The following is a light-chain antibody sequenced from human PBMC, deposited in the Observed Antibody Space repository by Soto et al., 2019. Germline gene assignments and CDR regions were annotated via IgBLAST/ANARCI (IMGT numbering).Light chain of an antibody. CDR1: QSVSSSY. CDR3: QQYGSSPLIT. V-gene: IGKV3-20*01. CDR2: GAS. Sequence: EIVLTQSPGTLSLPPGERATLSCRASQSVSSSYLAWYQQKPGQAPRLLIYGASSRATGIPDRFSGSGSGTDFTLTISRLEPEDFAVYYCQQYGSSPLITFGGGTKV. J-gene: IGKJ4*01.